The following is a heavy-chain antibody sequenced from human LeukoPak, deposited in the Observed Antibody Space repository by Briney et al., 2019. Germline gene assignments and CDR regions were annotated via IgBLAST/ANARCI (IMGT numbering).Heavy chain of an antibody. D-gene: IGHD6-6*01. CDR3: ARNLECRKYSSSSCYYYYMDV. CDR2: IIPIFGTA. J-gene: IGHJ6*03. V-gene: IGHV1-69*01. CDR1: GGTFSSYA. Sequence: GASVKVSCKASGGTFSSYAISWVRQAPGQGLEWVGGIIPIFGTANYAQKFQGRVTITADGSTSTAYMELSSLRSEDTAVYYCARNLECRKYSSSSCYYYYMDVWGKGTTVTVSS.